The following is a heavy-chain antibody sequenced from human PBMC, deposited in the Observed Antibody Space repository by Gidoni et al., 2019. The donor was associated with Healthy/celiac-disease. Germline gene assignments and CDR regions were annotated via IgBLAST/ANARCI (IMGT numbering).Heavy chain of an antibody. D-gene: IGHD4-17*01. CDR2: IWYDGSYK. J-gene: IGHJ4*02. CDR1: GFAFSSYG. Sequence: QVQLVESVGGVVQPGRSLRLSCAASGFAFSSYGMHWVRQAPGKRLEWVALIWYDGSYKYYADSVKGRFTISRDNSKNTLYLQMNSLRAEDTAVYYCARATETTHQLGYWGQGTLVTVSS. CDR3: ARATETTHQLGY. V-gene: IGHV3-33*01.